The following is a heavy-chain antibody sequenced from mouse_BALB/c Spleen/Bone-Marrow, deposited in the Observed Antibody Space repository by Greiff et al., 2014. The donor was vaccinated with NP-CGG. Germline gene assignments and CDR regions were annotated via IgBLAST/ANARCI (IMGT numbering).Heavy chain of an antibody. CDR1: GYSFTAYY. CDR3: ARKGSYGWFAY. CDR2: INPYNGAT. Sequence: VQLQQPGPELVKPGASVKISCKASGYSFTAYYIHWVKQSHVKSLEWIGRINPYNGATSYNQNFKDKASLTVDKSSSTAYMELHSLTSEDSAVYYCARKGSYGWFAYWGQGTLVTVSA. V-gene: IGHV1-26*01. J-gene: IGHJ3*01. D-gene: IGHD1-1*02.